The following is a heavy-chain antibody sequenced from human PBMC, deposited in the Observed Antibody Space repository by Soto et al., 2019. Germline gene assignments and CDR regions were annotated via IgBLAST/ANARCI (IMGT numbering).Heavy chain of an antibody. V-gene: IGHV1-18*04. D-gene: IGHD3-22*01. CDR3: ARAWSWYYDNRCLFWFY. Sequence: GASVKVSCKASGYTFRSYGISWVRQAPGQGLERVGRISAYNGDTHYAPKFQDRITLTTETSTDTAYMELRSLRLDDTAVYYCARAWSWYYDNRCLFWFYWG. J-gene: IGHJ4*01. CDR1: GYTFRSYG. CDR2: ISAYNGDT.